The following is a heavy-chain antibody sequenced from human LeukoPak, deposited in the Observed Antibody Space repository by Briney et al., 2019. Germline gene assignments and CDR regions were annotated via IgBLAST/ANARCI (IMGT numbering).Heavy chain of an antibody. CDR2: ISSSRSYI. J-gene: IGHJ4*02. CDR1: GFTFSRYS. Sequence: PGGSLRLSCAASGFTFSRYSMNWVRQAPGKGLEWVSSISSSRSYIYYADSVKGRFTISRDNAKNSLSLQMNSLRAEDTAVYYCARDHKPMTTVTEIDSWGQGTLVTVTS. CDR3: ARDHKPMTTVTEIDS. D-gene: IGHD4-17*01. V-gene: IGHV3-21*01.